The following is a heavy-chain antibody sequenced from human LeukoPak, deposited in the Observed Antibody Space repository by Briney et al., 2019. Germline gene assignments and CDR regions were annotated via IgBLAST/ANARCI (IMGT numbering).Heavy chain of an antibody. Sequence: SVKVSCKASGGTLSSYAISWVRPAPGQGLEWMGGIIPIFGTANYAQKFQGRVTITTDESTSTAYMELSSLRSEDTAVYYCARGRVTSFDYWGQGTLVTVSS. CDR2: IIPIFGTA. D-gene: IGHD2-21*02. V-gene: IGHV1-69*05. J-gene: IGHJ4*02. CDR1: GGTLSSYA. CDR3: ARGRVTSFDY.